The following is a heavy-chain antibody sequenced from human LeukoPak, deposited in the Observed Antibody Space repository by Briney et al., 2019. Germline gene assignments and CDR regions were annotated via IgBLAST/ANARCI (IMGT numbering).Heavy chain of an antibody. D-gene: IGHD3-9*01. V-gene: IGHV3-15*01. CDR3: STLTSRYLPDS. J-gene: IGHJ4*02. CDR1: GFTVSNTY. Sequence: TGGSLRLSCAASGFTVSNTYMSWVRQAPGKGLEWVGRIKSKADGETTDYAAPVKGRFTFSRDDSKNMLYLQMNGLKSEDTAVYYCSTLTSRYLPDSWGQGTLVTVSS. CDR2: IKSKADGETT.